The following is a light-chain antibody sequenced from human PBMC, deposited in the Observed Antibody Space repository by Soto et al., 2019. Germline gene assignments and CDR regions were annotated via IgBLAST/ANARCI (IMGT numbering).Light chain of an antibody. Sequence: EIQLTKSPAFLSVSVGDRVTITCRASQVISSNLAWYQQKPGKAPKLLIYAASTLQSGVPSRFSGSGSGTEFTLTISSLQPEDFATYYCQQFNSYPITFGQGTRLEIK. J-gene: IGKJ5*01. CDR2: AAS. CDR1: QVISSN. CDR3: QQFNSYPIT. V-gene: IGKV1-9*01.